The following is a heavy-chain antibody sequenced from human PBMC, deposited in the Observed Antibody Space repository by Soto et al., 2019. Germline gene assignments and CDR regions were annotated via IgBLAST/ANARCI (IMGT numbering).Heavy chain of an antibody. CDR2: IIPIFGTA. V-gene: IGHV1-69*01. CDR1: GGTFSSYA. D-gene: IGHD6-19*01. Sequence: QVQLVQSGAEVKKPGSSVKVSCKASGGTFSSYAISWVRQAPGQGLEWMGGIIPIFGTANYAQKFQGRVTHTAEESTSKAYMEMSILRSEDTAVYYCARVTGVSGWYLKDYDCGYYYYYGMDVSGQGTTVTVSS. J-gene: IGHJ6*02. CDR3: ARVTGVSGWYLKDYDCGYYYYYGMDV.